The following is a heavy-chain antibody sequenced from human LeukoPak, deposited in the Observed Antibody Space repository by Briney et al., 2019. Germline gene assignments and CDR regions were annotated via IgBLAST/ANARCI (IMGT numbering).Heavy chain of an antibody. Sequence: GGSLRLSCAASGFTFAIHAMTWVRQAPGKGLEWVALISFSGDNSYYADSVKGRFSVSRDNSENTLSLQMNSLRVEDTARYYCAKDIQLSTWGLGTMVTVSS. D-gene: IGHD5-24*01. CDR3: AKDIQLST. CDR2: ISFSGDNS. J-gene: IGHJ3*01. V-gene: IGHV3-23*01. CDR1: GFTFAIHA.